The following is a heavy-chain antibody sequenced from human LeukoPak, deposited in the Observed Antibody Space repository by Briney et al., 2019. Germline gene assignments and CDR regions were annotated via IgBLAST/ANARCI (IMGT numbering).Heavy chain of an antibody. CDR3: ASVKTNAPNLLDS. D-gene: IGHD2-8*01. V-gene: IGHV3-23*01. Sequence: GGSLRLSCAASGFTYSSYAMFWLRQAPGKGLEWVSSINSDGRTFYGDSVKGRFATSRDNSKNTLFLQMNNLRADDTAVYYCASVKTNAPNLLDSWGQGTLVTVSS. CDR1: GFTYSSYA. J-gene: IGHJ4*02. CDR2: INSDGRT.